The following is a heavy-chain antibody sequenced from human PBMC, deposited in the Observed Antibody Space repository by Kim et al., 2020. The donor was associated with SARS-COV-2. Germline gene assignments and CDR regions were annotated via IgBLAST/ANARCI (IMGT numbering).Heavy chain of an antibody. Sequence: SVKVSCKASGGTFSSYAISWVRQAPGQGLEWMGRIIPILGIANYAQKFQGRVTITADKSTSTAYMELSSLRSEDTAVYYCARDRRGTGTTPWGQGTLVTVSS. CDR1: GGTFSSYA. CDR3: ARDRRGTGTTP. D-gene: IGHD1-1*01. J-gene: IGHJ4*02. CDR2: IIPILGIA. V-gene: IGHV1-69*04.